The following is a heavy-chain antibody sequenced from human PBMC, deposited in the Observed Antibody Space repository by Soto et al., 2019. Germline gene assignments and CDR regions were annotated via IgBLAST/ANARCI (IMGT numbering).Heavy chain of an antibody. CDR2: IVVVSGNT. CDR3: AADYYDTNGYYYDY. D-gene: IGHD3-22*01. J-gene: IGHJ4*02. V-gene: IGHV1-58*01. Sequence: SVKVSCKASGFTFISSAVQWVRQARGQRLEWIGWIVVVSGNTNYAQKFQERVTITRDMSTSTAYMELSSLRSEDTAVYYCAADYYDTNGYYYDYWGQGTLVTVS. CDR1: GFTFISSA.